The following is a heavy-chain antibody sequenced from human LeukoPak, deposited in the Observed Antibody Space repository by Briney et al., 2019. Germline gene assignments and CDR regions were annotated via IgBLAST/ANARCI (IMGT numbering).Heavy chain of an antibody. D-gene: IGHD6-25*01. CDR2: INPNSGGT. Sequence: GASVKVSCKASRYTFTGFYMQWVRQAPGQGLQWMGWINPNSGGTNYAQKFQGRVTMTRDTSISTAYMELSRLRSDDTAVYYCARGLSYSSGRRYYFYYWGQGTLVTVSS. CDR1: RYTFTGFY. V-gene: IGHV1-2*02. J-gene: IGHJ4*02. CDR3: ARGLSYSSGRRYYFYY.